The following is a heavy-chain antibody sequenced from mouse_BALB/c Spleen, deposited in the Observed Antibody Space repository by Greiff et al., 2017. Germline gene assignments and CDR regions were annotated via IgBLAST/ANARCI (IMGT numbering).Heavy chain of an antibody. Sequence: VQLKQSGAELVRSGASVKLSCTASGFNIKDYYMHWVKQRPEQGLEWIGWIDPENGDTEYAPKFQGKATMTADTSSNTAYLQLSSLTSEDTAVYYCNYYGTGAMDYWGQGTSVTVSS. CDR3: NYYGTGAMDY. V-gene: IGHV14-4*02. D-gene: IGHD1-2*01. CDR1: GFNIKDYY. CDR2: IDPENGDT. J-gene: IGHJ4*01.